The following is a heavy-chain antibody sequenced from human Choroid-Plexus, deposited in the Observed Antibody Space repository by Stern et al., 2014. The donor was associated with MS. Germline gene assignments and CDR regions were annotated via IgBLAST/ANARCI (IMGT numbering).Heavy chain of an antibody. Sequence: VQLEESGGGVVQPGRPLRLSCVASGFTFGSCAMHWVRQAPGKGLEWVAGVSYDGSNKYYADSVKGSFTISRDNSQNTLYIQMSSLRPEDTAVYYCAKDRQYLTYFFDHWGQGSLVTVSS. CDR1: GFTFGSCA. D-gene: IGHD2/OR15-2a*01. CDR3: AKDRQYLTYFFDH. V-gene: IGHV3-30*18. J-gene: IGHJ5*02. CDR2: VSYDGSNK.